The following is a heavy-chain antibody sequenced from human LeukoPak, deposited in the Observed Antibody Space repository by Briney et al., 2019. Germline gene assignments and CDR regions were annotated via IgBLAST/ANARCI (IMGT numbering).Heavy chain of an antibody. V-gene: IGHV3-43D*04. D-gene: IGHD3-10*01. CDR1: GFTFDDYA. CDR3: AKVFYGSGSYGTNYYGMDV. CDR2: ISWDGYST. Sequence: GGSLRLSCAASGFTFDDYAMHWVRQTPGKGLEWVSLISWDGYSTYYADSVKGRFTISRDNSKNSLYLQMNGLRAEDTALYYCAKVFYGSGSYGTNYYGMDVWGKGTTVTVSS. J-gene: IGHJ6*04.